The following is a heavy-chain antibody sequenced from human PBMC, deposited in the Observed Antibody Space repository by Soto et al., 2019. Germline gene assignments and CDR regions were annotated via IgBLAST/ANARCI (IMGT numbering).Heavy chain of an antibody. D-gene: IGHD6-6*01. Sequence: QPGGSLRLSCAASGFTFSSYAMHWVRQAPGKGLEWVAVISYDGSNKYYADSVRGRFTISRDSSKNTLYLQMNSLRAEDTAVYYCASPGGAAPPHWGQGTLVTVSS. CDR1: GFTFSSYA. CDR3: ASPGGAAPPH. CDR2: ISYDGSNK. J-gene: IGHJ4*02. V-gene: IGHV3-30-3*01.